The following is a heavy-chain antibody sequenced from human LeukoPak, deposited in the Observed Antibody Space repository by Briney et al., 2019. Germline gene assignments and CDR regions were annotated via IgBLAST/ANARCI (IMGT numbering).Heavy chain of an antibody. D-gene: IGHD1-26*01. CDR1: GFTFSSYW. CDR3: ARDLFRPVGATKPSFDY. J-gene: IGHJ4*02. CDR2: IKQDGSEK. Sequence: PGGSLRLSCAASGFTFSSYWMSWVRQAPGKGLEWVANIKQDGSEKYYVDSVKGRFTISRDNAKNSLYLQMNSLRAEDTAVYYCARDLFRPVGATKPSFDYWGQGTLVTVSS. V-gene: IGHV3-7*01.